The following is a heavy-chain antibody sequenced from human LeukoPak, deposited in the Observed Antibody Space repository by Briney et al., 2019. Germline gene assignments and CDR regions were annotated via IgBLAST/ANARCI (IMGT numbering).Heavy chain of an antibody. D-gene: IGHD1-26*01. V-gene: IGHV1-2*02. Sequence: ASVKVSCKASGYIFTHYYIHWMRQAPGQGLEWMGWINPKTGDTNYAKKFQGRVTMTRDTSISTVYMELSRLRSDDTAVYYCARDRSGSYSDFQHWGQGTLVTVSS. J-gene: IGHJ1*01. CDR2: INPKTGDT. CDR1: GYIFTHYY. CDR3: ARDRSGSYSDFQH.